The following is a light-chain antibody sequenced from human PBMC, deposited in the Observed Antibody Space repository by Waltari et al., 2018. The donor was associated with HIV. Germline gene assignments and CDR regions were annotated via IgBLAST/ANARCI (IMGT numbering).Light chain of an antibody. CDR2: ENM. Sequence: QSVLTQPPSVSAAPGQKVTISCSGSTSNIGNNYVSWYQQPPGSAPKLLIYENMRRPAWIPVLFSTPTSATSAPLGLTVLHTGDDADYYCGTWDSNLSAWVFGGGTELTVL. J-gene: IGLJ3*02. CDR3: GTWDSNLSAWV. V-gene: IGLV1-51*02. CDR1: TSNIGNNY.